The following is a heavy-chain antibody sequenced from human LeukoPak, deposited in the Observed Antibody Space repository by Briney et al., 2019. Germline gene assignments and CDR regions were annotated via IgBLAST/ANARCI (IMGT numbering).Heavy chain of an antibody. D-gene: IGHD3-22*01. CDR1: GFTFSSYA. V-gene: IGHV3-64*01. J-gene: IGHJ4*02. CDR2: ISSNGGST. CDR3: ATSMIVPYYFDY. Sequence: GGSLRLSCAASGFTFSSYAMHWVRQAPGKGLECVSAISSNGGSTYYANSVKGRFTISRDNSKNTLYLQMGSLRAEDMAVYYCATSMIVPYYFDYWGQGTLVTVSS.